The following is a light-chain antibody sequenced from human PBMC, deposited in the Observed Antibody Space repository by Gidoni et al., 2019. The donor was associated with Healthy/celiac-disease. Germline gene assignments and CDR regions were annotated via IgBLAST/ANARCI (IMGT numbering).Light chain of an antibody. J-gene: IGLJ2*01. CDR3: SSYTSSSTSEV. CDR1: SSDVGGYNY. Sequence: QSALTQPASVSGSPGQSITISCTGTSSDVGGYNYVSWYQQHPGKPPKLMIYEVSNRPSVVPDRFSGSKSGNTASLTISGLQAEDEADYYCSSYTSSSTSEVFGGGTKLTVL. V-gene: IGLV2-14*01. CDR2: EVS.